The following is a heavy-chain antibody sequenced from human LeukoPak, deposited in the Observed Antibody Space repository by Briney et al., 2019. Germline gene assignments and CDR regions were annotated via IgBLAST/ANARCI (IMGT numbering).Heavy chain of an antibody. V-gene: IGHV3-30*02. CDR1: GFTFSISA. J-gene: IGHJ4*02. CDR3: VRDADWSFDY. CDR2: IRNDGSDK. D-gene: IGHD3-9*01. Sequence: GGSLRLSCTASGFTFSISALHWVRQAPGRGLEWVAFIRNDGSDKYYADSVKGRFTISRDNSKNTLSVQMNSLRVQDTAVYYCVRDADWSFDYWGQGTLLTVSS.